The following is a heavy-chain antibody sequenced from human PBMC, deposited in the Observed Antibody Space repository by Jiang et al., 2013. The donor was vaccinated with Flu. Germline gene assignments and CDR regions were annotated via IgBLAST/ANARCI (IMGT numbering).Heavy chain of an antibody. J-gene: IGHJ6*02. V-gene: IGHV5-51*01. CDR2: IYPGDSDS. Sequence: GLEWMGIIYPGDSDSRYSPSFLGQVTISVDKSISTAYLQWSSLKASDTAMYYCAGHADSSQSLYYGMDVWGQGTPVTVSS. CDR3: AGHADSSQSLYYGMDV. D-gene: IGHD6-13*01.